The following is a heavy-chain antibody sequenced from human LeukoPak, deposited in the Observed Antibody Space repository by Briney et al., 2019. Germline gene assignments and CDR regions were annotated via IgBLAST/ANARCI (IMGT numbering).Heavy chain of an antibody. V-gene: IGHV4-34*01. CDR1: GGSFSGYY. CDR3: ARDGSRYCSSTSCYSGYYYYGMDV. D-gene: IGHD2-2*02. Sequence: SETLSLTCAVYGGSFSGYYWSWIRQPPGKGLEWIGEINHSGSTNYNPSLKSRVTISVDTSKNQFSLKLSSVTAADTAVYYCARDGSRYCSSTSCYSGYYYYGMDVWGQGTTVTVSS. CDR2: INHSGST. J-gene: IGHJ6*02.